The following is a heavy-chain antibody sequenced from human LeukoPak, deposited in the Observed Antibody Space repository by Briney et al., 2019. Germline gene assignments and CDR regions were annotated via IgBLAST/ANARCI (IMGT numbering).Heavy chain of an antibody. CDR1: RFTFSSYW. D-gene: IGHD6-19*01. Sequence: GGSLRLSCAASRFTFSSYWMSWVRQAPGKGLEWVANIKQDGREKYYVDSVKGRFTISRDNAKNSLYLQMNSLRAEDTAVYYCARRAPGIAVGGEYYFDYWGQGTLVTVSS. J-gene: IGHJ4*02. CDR3: ARRAPGIAVGGEYYFDY. CDR2: IKQDGREK. V-gene: IGHV3-7*01.